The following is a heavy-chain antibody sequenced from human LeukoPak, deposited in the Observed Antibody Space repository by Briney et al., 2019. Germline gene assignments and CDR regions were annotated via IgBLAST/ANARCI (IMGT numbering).Heavy chain of an antibody. CDR3: AREDEVAAATGYYYYYMDV. CDR2: ISAYNGNT. Sequence: ASVKVSCKASGYTFTGYYMHWVRQAPGQGLEWMGWISAYNGNTNYAQKLQGRVTMTTDTSTSTAYMELRSLRSDDTAVYYCAREDEVAAATGYYYYYMDVWGKGTTVTVSS. D-gene: IGHD6-13*01. CDR1: GYTFTGYY. V-gene: IGHV1-18*04. J-gene: IGHJ6*03.